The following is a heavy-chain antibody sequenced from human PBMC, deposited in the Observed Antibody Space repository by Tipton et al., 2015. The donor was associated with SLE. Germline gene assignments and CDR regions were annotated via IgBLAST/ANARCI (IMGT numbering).Heavy chain of an antibody. CDR3: ARDHLPGGYYYYMDV. Sequence: TLSLTCTVSGDSINSHYWSWIRQPPGKGLEWIGYIYYSGSTKYHPSLKSRVTLSVDTSKNQFSLKLSSVTAADTAAYYCARDHLPGGYYYYMDVWGKGTTVTVSS. CDR2: IYYSGST. CDR1: GDSINSHY. V-gene: IGHV4-59*11. D-gene: IGHD3-10*01. J-gene: IGHJ6*03.